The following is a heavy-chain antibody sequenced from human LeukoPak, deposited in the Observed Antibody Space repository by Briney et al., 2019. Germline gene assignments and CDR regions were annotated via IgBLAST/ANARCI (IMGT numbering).Heavy chain of an antibody. CDR3: ATGKAARPPRVYYGMDV. J-gene: IGHJ6*02. D-gene: IGHD6-6*01. CDR1: GYTLTELS. Sequence: GASVKVSCKVSGYTLTELSMHWVRQAPGKGLEWMGGFDPEDGETIYAQKFQGRVTMTEDTSTDTAYMELSNLRSEDTAVYYCATGKAARPPRVYYGMDVWGQGTTVTVSS. V-gene: IGHV1-24*01. CDR2: FDPEDGET.